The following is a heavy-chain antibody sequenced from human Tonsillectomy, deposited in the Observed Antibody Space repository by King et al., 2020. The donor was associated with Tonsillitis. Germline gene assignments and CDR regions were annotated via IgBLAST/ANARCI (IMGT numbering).Heavy chain of an antibody. CDR1: GGSISSYY. J-gene: IGHJ6*02. CDR2: IYYSGST. D-gene: IGHD2-15*01. V-gene: IGHV4-59*08. Sequence: VQLQESGPGLVKPSETLSLTCTVSGGSISSYYWSWIRQPPGKGLEWIGYIYYSGSTNYNPSLKSRVTIPVDTSKNQFSLKLSSVTAADTAVYYCASSYCSGGSCYSDYYYGMDVWGQGTTVTVSS. CDR3: ASSYCSGGSCYSDYYYGMDV.